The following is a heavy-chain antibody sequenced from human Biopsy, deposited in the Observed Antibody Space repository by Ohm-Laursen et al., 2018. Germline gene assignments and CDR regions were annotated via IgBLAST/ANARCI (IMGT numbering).Heavy chain of an antibody. D-gene: IGHD2-8*01. CDR3: ARDQLMVYGMDV. V-gene: IGHV3-48*01. J-gene: IGHJ6*02. Sequence: GSLRLSCTASGFAFSGYHMNWLRQAPGKGLEWLSYITSSSSIIYYADSVKGRFTISRDNAKNSLYLQMNSLRAEDTAVYYCARDQLMVYGMDVWGQGTTVIVSS. CDR2: ITSSSSII. CDR1: GFAFSGYH.